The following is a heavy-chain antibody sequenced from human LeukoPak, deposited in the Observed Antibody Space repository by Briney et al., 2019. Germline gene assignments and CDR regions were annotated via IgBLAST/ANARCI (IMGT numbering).Heavy chain of an antibody. CDR2: IRYDGSNK. CDR3: AKDLLVLTVERIPDY. CDR1: GFTFSSYG. Sequence: GGSLRLSCAASGFTFSSYGMHWVRQAPGKGLEWVAFIRYDGSNKYYADSVKGRFTISRDNSKNTLYLQMNSLRAEDTAVYYCAKDLLVLTVERIPDYWGQGTLVTVSS. D-gene: IGHD3-9*01. V-gene: IGHV3-30*02. J-gene: IGHJ4*02.